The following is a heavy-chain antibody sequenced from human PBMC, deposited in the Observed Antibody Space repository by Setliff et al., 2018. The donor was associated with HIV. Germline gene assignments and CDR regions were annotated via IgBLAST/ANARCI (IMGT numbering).Heavy chain of an antibody. V-gene: IGHV3-11*04. Sequence: GGSLRLSCAASGFTFSASYMTWIRQAPGKGLEWVAHISSSGATIYYVDAVKGRFTISRDNAANSLYLQMNSLRVEDTAIYFCARYFYASSSSAIDAWGQGMPVTV. CDR3: ARYFYASSSSAIDA. J-gene: IGHJ5*02. CDR1: GFTFSASY. D-gene: IGHD3-16*01. CDR2: ISSSGATI.